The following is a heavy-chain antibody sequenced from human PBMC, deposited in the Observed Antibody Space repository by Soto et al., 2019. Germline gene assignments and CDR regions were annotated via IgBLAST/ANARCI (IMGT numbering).Heavy chain of an antibody. CDR2: ISAYNGDT. J-gene: IGHJ6*02. CDR3: AREGGSNSWYGVGYYYYGMDV. D-gene: IGHD6-13*01. Sequence: SVKVSCKSSGYTFTNYAISWVRQAPGQGLEWMGWISAYNGDTKYAQKLQGRVTMTTDTSTTTAYMELRSLRSDDAAVYFCAREGGSNSWYGVGYYYYGMDVWGQGTTVTVSS. V-gene: IGHV1-18*04. CDR1: GYTFTNYA.